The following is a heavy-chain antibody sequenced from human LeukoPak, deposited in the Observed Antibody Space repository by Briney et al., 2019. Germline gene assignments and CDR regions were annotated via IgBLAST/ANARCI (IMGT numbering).Heavy chain of an antibody. CDR3: ARHYDYFDY. CDR1: GGSFSGYY. Sequence: SETLSPTCAVYGGSFSGYYWSWIRQPPGKGLEWIGSIYYSGSTYYNPSLKSRVTISVDTSKNQFSLNLNSVTAADTAVYHCARHYDYFDYWGQGTLVTVSS. D-gene: IGHD4-17*01. J-gene: IGHJ4*02. V-gene: IGHV4-34*01. CDR2: IYYSGST.